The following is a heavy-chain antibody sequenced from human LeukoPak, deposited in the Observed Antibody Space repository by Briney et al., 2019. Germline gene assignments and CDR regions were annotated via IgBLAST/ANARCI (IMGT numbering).Heavy chain of an antibody. D-gene: IGHD1-1*01. J-gene: IGHJ3*02. Sequence: QPGGSLRLSCAASGFTFSSYAMHWVRQAPGKGLEWVAVISYDGSNKYYTDSVKGRFTISRDNSKNTLYLQMNSLRAEDTAVYYCARDLKSPSTGTPDGAFDIWGQGTMVTVSS. CDR3: ARDLKSPSTGTPDGAFDI. V-gene: IGHV3-30-3*01. CDR2: ISYDGSNK. CDR1: GFTFSSYA.